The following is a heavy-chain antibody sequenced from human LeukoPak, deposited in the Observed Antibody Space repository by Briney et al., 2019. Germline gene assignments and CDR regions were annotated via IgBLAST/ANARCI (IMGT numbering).Heavy chain of an antibody. CDR1: GGSISSSSYY. J-gene: IGHJ4*02. D-gene: IGHD6-19*01. Sequence: SETLSLTCTVSGGSISSSSYYWSWIRQPPGKGLEWIGYIYYSGSTNYSPSLKSRVTISVDTSKNQFSLKLSSVTAADTAVYYCARYSSGWGYFNYWGQGTLVTVSS. CDR2: IYYSGST. CDR3: ARYSSGWGYFNY. V-gene: IGHV4-61*01.